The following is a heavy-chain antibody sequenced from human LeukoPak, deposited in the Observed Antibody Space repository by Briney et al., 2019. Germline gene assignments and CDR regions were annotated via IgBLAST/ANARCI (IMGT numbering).Heavy chain of an antibody. J-gene: IGHJ5*02. CDR3: ARGMTDYGDDPPFDP. D-gene: IGHD4-17*01. CDR1: GVTVSRDA. Sequence: SLRLFWAASGVTVSRDARHWVRQAPGKGIEWVAVISYDGSNKYYADSVKGRFTISRDNSKNTLYLQMNSLRAEDTAVYYCARGMTDYGDDPPFDPWGQGTLVTVSS. CDR2: ISYDGSNK. V-gene: IGHV3-30*01.